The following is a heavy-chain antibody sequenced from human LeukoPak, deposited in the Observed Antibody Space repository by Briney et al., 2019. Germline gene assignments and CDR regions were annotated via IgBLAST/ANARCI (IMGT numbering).Heavy chain of an antibody. Sequence: SETLSITCTVSGGSIRSSSYYWGWIRQPPGKGLEWIGNIYYSGSTYYKPSLKSRVTISVDTSKNQFSLKLRSVTAADTAVFYCARWSESATFDSWGQGTLVIVSS. J-gene: IGHJ4*02. D-gene: IGHD3-3*01. V-gene: IGHV4-39*01. CDR3: ARWSESATFDS. CDR2: IYYSGST. CDR1: GGSIRSSSYY.